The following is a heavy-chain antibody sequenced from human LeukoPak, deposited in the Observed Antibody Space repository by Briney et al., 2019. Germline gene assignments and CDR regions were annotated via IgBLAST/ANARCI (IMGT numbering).Heavy chain of an antibody. J-gene: IGHJ4*02. CDR1: GGSFSGYY. CDR2: IYYSGST. D-gene: IGHD6-19*01. Sequence: SETLSLTCAVYGGSFSGYYWSWIRQPPGKGLEWIGYIYYSGSTNYNPSLKSRVTISVDTSKNQFSLKLSSVTAADTAVYYCARDRDSSGLFDYWGQGTLVTVSS. CDR3: ARDRDSSGLFDY. V-gene: IGHV4-59*01.